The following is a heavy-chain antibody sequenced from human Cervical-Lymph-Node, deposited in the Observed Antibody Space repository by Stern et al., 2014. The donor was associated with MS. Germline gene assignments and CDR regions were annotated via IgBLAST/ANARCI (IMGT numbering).Heavy chain of an antibody. CDR2: IYPGDSDT. J-gene: IGHJ4*02. Sequence: VQLVQSGAEVKKSGESLKISCKGSGYTFASQWIAWVRQKPGKGLEWMGSIYPGDSDTRYSPSFQGQVTISADKFITTAYLQWDSLKASDTAMYFCARIQLWPTYYFDYWGQGTLVTGSS. D-gene: IGHD5-18*01. CDR1: GYTFASQW. V-gene: IGHV5-51*01. CDR3: ARIQLWPTYYFDY.